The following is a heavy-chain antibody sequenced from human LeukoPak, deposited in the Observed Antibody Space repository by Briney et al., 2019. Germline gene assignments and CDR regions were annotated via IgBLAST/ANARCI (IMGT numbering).Heavy chain of an antibody. CDR3: AITYYDFWRGYYYRD. D-gene: IGHD3-3*01. J-gene: IGHJ4*02. CDR2: MNHRGST. CDR1: GGSFSGYD. Sequence: SETLSLTCGVWGGSFSGYDGSWIRQPPGKGLEWIGEMNHRGSTNYNTSLKSRVTISVDTSKNQFSLNLSSVTAADTAVYYCAITYYDFWRGYYYRDWGQGTLVTVSS. V-gene: IGHV4-34*01.